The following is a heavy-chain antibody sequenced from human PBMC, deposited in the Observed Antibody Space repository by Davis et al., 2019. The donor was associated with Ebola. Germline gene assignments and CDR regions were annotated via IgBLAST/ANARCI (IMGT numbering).Heavy chain of an antibody. CDR2: IIGSGDST. CDR3: AKGQGIAVFGDGAFHI. J-gene: IGHJ3*02. CDR1: GFTFSHYW. Sequence: PGGSLRLSCAASGFTFSHYWMNWVRQAPGKGLEWVAGIIGSGDSTYYVDSVRGRFTISRDNSENILYLQMDSLRAEDTAVYYCAKGQGIAVFGDGAFHIWGRGRMVTVS. V-gene: IGHV3-23*01. D-gene: IGHD6-19*01.